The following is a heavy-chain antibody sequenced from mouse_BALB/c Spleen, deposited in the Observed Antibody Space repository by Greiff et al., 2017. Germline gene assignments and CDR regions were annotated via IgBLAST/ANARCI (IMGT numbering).Heavy chain of an antibody. Sequence: VQLQQPGAELVKPGASVKLSCKASGYTFTSYWMHWVKQRPGQGLEWIGEINPSNGRTNYNEKFKSKATLTVDKSSSTAYMQLSSLTSEDSAVYYCAGLNRGAMDYWGQGTSGTVSA. CDR2: INPSNGRT. V-gene: IGHV1S81*02. J-gene: IGHJ4*01. CDR3: AGLNRGAMDY. CDR1: GYTFTSYW.